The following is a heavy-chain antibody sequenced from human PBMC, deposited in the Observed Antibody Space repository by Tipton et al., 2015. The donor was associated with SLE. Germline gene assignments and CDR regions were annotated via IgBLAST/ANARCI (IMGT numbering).Heavy chain of an antibody. Sequence: GLVKPSETLSLTCAVYGGSFSGYYWSWIRQPPGKGLEWIGEINHSGSTNYNPSLKSRVTISVDTSKNQFSLKLSSVTAADTAVYYCARGLAGDDAFDIWGQGTMVTVSS. CDR2: INHSGST. V-gene: IGHV4-34*01. J-gene: IGHJ3*02. CDR3: ARGLAGDDAFDI. CDR1: GGSFSGYY. D-gene: IGHD7-27*01.